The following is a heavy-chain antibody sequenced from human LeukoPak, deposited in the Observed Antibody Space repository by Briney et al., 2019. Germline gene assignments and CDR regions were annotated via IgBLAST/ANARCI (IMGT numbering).Heavy chain of an antibody. CDR2: IYTSGST. J-gene: IGHJ2*01. CDR3: ARDDYSNSYWYFNL. D-gene: IGHD4-11*01. Sequence: PSETLSLTCTVSSGSISSYYWSWIRQPAGKGLEWIGRIYTSGSTNYNPALKSRVTMSVDTSKSQFSLKLKSVTAADTAVYYCARDDYSNSYWYFNLWGRGTLVIVSS. V-gene: IGHV4-4*07. CDR1: SGSISSYY.